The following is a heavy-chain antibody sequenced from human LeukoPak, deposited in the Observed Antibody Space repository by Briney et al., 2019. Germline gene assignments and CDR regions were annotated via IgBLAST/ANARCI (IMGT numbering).Heavy chain of an antibody. V-gene: IGHV3-7*01. CDR2: INQGGSET. Sequence: PGGSLRLSCAASEFSFSDFWMGWVRQAPGKGLEWVANINQGGSETYYMDSVKGRLTISRDNAKKSLFLQMNSLRAEDTAVYYCTKGRSNHYWGQGTLVTVST. J-gene: IGHJ4*02. D-gene: IGHD4-11*01. CDR1: EFSFSDFW. CDR3: TKGRSNHY.